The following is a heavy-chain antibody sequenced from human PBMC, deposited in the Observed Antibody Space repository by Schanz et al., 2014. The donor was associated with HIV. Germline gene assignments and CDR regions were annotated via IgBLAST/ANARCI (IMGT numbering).Heavy chain of an antibody. CDR1: GFTFSTND. Sequence: QVQLVESGGGVVQPGRSLRLSCAASGFTFSTNDMHWVRQVPGKGLEWVAVISHNGNNDYYAESVKARVTISRDNSKNTLYLQMNNLKTEDTAVYYCAKAGLFFGQLWFGFFDYWGQGAQVTVSS. D-gene: IGHD5-18*01. V-gene: IGHV3-30*18. J-gene: IGHJ4*02. CDR2: ISHNGNND. CDR3: AKAGLFFGQLWFGFFDY.